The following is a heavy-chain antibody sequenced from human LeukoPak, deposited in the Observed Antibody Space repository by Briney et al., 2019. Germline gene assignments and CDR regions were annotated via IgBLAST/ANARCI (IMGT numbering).Heavy chain of an antibody. CDR1: GFTFSSYS. CDR2: ISSSSSYI. V-gene: IGHV3-21*04. D-gene: IGHD5-24*01. J-gene: IGHJ4*02. Sequence: QTGGSLRLSCAASGFTFSSYSMNWVRQAPGKGLEWVSSISSSSSYIYYADSVKGRFTISRDNSKNTLYLQMISLRAEDTAVYYCAKSGYNRFDYWGQGTLVTVSS. CDR3: AKSGYNRFDY.